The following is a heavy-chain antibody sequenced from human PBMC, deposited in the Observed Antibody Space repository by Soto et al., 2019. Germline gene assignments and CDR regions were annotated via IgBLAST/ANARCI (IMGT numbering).Heavy chain of an antibody. D-gene: IGHD1-26*01. CDR1: GFTFSSYS. V-gene: IGHV3-48*02. Sequence: GGSLRLSCAASGFTFSSYSMNWVRQAPGKGLEWVSYISSSSSTIDYADSVKGRFTIYRDNAKNSLYLQRNSVRDEETAGYCGVRDQWGYSGGYDDAFDIWGKGTMVTV. J-gene: IGHJ3*02. CDR3: VRDQWGYSGGYDDAFDI. CDR2: ISSSSSTI.